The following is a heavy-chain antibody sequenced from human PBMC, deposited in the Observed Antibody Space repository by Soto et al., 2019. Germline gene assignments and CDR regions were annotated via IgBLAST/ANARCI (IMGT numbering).Heavy chain of an antibody. J-gene: IGHJ4*02. CDR2: INAGNGNT. CDR1: GYTFTSYA. D-gene: IGHD2-2*01. CDR3: ARDSEAAVVPDY. V-gene: IGHV1-3*01. Sequence: ASVKVSCKASGYTFTSYAMHWVRQAPGQRLEWMGWINAGNGNTKYSQKFQGRVTITRDTSASTAYMELSSLRSEDTAVYYCARDSEAAVVPDYWGQGTLVTVSS.